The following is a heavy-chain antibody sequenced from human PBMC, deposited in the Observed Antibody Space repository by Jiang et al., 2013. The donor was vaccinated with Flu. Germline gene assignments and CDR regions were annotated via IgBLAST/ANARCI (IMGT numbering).Heavy chain of an antibody. J-gene: IGHJ4*02. CDR1: GFSLSTSGMC. D-gene: IGHD3-10*01. CDR2: IDWDDDK. Sequence: KPTQTLTLTCTFSGFSLSTSGMCVSWIRQPPGKALEWLALIDWDDDKYYSTSLKTRLTISKDTSKNQVVLTMTNMDPVDTATYYCARGLDYYGSGRPYGSLDYWGQGTLVTVSS. V-gene: IGHV2-70*01. CDR3: ARGLDYYGSGRPYGSLDY.